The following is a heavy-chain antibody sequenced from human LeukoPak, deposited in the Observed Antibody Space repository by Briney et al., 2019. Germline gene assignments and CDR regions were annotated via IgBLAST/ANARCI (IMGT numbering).Heavy chain of an antibody. J-gene: IGHJ4*02. CDR2: ISSSSNYI. V-gene: IGHV3-21*03. CDR3: ARDPQQLTTLPDY. D-gene: IGHD6-13*01. Sequence: GGSLRLSCAASGFTFSSYNMNWVRQAPGKGLEWVSSISSSSNYIYYADSVKGRFTISRDNAKNSLYLQMNSLRAEDTAVYYCARDPQQLTTLPDYWGQGTLVTVSS. CDR1: GFTFSSYN.